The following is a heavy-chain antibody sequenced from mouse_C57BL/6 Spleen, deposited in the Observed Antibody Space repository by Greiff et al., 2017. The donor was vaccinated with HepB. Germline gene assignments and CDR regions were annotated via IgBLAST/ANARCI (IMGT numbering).Heavy chain of an antibody. V-gene: IGHV2-9-1*01. CDR2: IWTGGGT. CDR1: GFSLTSYA. D-gene: IGHD1-1*01. CDR3: ARNWGYGSSPAWFAY. Sequence: VKLMESGPGLVAPSQSLSITCTVSGFSLTSYAISWVRQPPGKGLEWLGVIWTGGGTNYNSALKSRLSISKDNSKSQVFLKMNSLQPDDTARYYCARNWGYGSSPAWFAYWGQGTLVTVSA. J-gene: IGHJ3*01.